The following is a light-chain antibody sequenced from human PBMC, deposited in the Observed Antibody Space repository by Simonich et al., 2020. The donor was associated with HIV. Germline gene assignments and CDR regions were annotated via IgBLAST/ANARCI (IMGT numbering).Light chain of an antibody. CDR1: SSDVGGYNY. Sequence: QSALTQPASVSGSPGQSITISCTGTSSDVGGYNYVSWYQQHPGKAPKLMIYDFNKRPAGVSNRFSGSKSGNTASLTISGLQAEDESDYYCSSYTSGITYVVFGGGTKLTVL. V-gene: IGLV2-14*03. J-gene: IGLJ2*01. CDR3: SSYTSGITYVV. CDR2: DFN.